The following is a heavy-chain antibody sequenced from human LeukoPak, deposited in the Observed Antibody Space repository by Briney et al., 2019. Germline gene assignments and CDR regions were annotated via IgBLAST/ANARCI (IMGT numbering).Heavy chain of an antibody. CDR1: GFTFSSYS. D-gene: IGHD3/OR15-3a*01. J-gene: IGHJ5*02. Sequence: PGGTLRLSRAASGFTFSSYSMNWVRQAPGKGLEWVSYISSSSSTIYYADSVKGRFTISRDNAKNSLDLQMNSLRAEDTAVYYCARDLMETSPWTTEGFDPWGQGTLVTVSS. CDR3: ARDLMETSPWTTEGFDP. V-gene: IGHV3-48*01. CDR2: ISSSSSTI.